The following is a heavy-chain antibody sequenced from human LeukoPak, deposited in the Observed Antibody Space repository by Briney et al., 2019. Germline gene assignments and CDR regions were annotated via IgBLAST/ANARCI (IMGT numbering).Heavy chain of an antibody. V-gene: IGHV4-31*03. CDR3: ARDYCSGGSCKIDY. Sequence: SETLSLTCTVSGGSISNGDYYWTWIRQHPGKGLEWIGYIYYSGSTYYNPSLKSRVVISVDTSKNQFSLKLKSVTAADTAVYYCARDYCSGGSCKIDYWGQGTLVTVSS. CDR2: IYYSGST. CDR1: GGSISNGDYY. D-gene: IGHD2-15*01. J-gene: IGHJ4*02.